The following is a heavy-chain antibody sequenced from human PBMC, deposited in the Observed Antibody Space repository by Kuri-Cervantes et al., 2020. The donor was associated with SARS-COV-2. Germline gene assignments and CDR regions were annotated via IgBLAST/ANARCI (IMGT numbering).Heavy chain of an antibody. V-gene: IGHV3-23*01. CDR3: ALEIMSFFGMDV. CDR1: GFTFSSYW. CDR2: ISGSGEII. D-gene: IGHD2-8*01. J-gene: IGHJ6*02. Sequence: GGSLRLSCAASGFTFSSYWMHWVRQAPGKGLEWVSVISGSGEIIHYADSVQGRFTISRDNSKKMLYLQMKSLRAEDTATYYCALEIMSFFGMDVWGQGTTVTVSS.